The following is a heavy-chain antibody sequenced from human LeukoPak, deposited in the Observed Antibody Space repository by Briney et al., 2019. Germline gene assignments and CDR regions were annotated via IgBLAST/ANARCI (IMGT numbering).Heavy chain of an antibody. CDR3: AKRRQSGIGSLYYFDS. D-gene: IGHD3-16*01. Sequence: PGGSLRLSCAAYGFTFSNYAMSLVRQTPGMRLEWVSAISRSGDSTYYTDSVKGRFTISRDNSRDTLYLHMTSLSAEDTAVYYCAKRRQSGIGSLYYFDSWGQGTLVTVSS. V-gene: IGHV3-23*01. J-gene: IGHJ4*02. CDR1: GFTFSNYA. CDR2: ISRSGDST.